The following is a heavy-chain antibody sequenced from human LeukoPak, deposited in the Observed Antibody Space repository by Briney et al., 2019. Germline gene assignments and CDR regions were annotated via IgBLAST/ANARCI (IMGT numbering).Heavy chain of an antibody. CDR2: IKQDESEK. CDR1: GFLFSNYW. J-gene: IGHJ3*02. Sequence: GGSLRLSCAASGFLFSNYWMSWVRQAPGKGLECVAIIKQDESEKYYVDSVKGRFTISRDNAKNSLYLQVNSLRAEDTAVYYCARIGLYTSSWYFDIWGQGTMATVSS. V-gene: IGHV3-7*01. D-gene: IGHD6-13*01. CDR3: ARIGLYTSSWYFDI.